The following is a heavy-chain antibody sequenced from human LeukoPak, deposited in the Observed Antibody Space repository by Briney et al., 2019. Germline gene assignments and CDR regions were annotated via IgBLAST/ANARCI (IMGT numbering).Heavy chain of an antibody. D-gene: IGHD5-24*01. V-gene: IGHV4-38-2*02. CDR2: IYYRGST. Sequence: SETLSLTCTVSGYSISSGYYWGWIRQPPGRGLEWIASIYYRGSTNYNPSLKSRVTISVDKSKNQFSLKLSSVTAADTAVYYCARMKGDGYNYFDYWGQGTLVTVSS. CDR1: GYSISSGYY. J-gene: IGHJ4*02. CDR3: ARMKGDGYNYFDY.